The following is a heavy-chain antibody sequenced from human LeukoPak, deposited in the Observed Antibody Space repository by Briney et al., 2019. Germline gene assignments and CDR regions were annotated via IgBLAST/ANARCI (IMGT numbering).Heavy chain of an antibody. CDR2: IYYSGST. CDR1: GGSISSYY. J-gene: IGHJ5*02. D-gene: IGHD2-15*01. CDR3: APSYCSGGSCYINWFDP. Sequence: SETLSLTCTVSGGSISSYYWSWIRQPPGKGLEWIGYIYYSGSTNYNPSLKSRVTISVDTSKNQFSLKLSSVTAADTAVYYCAPSYCSGGSCYINWFDPWGQGTLVTVSS. V-gene: IGHV4-59*08.